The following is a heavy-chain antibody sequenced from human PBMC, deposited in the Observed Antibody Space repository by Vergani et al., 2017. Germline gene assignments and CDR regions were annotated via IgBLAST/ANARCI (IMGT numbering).Heavy chain of an antibody. V-gene: IGHV4-61*02. CDR3: ATIGYRRWGYYFDY. J-gene: IGHJ4*02. D-gene: IGHD2-2*02. CDR1: GGAVNSGSNF. Sequence: QVQLQESGPGLVKPSQTLSLTCSVSGGAVNSGSNFWTWIRQPAGKGLEWIGRTSTDGSTNYNPSLKSLVTVSVDTSKTQISLRLTSVTAEDTAVYYCATIGYRRWGYYFDYWGQGILVTVSS. CDR2: TSTDGST.